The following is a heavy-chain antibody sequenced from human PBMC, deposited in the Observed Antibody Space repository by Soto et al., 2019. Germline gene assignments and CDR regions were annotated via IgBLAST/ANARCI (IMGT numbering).Heavy chain of an antibody. CDR2: ISSSSSYI. Sequence: GGSLRLSCAASGFSFSSYTMTWVRQAPGKGLEWVSSISSSSSYINYANSVKGRFTISRDNAKTSLYLQMNSLRAEDTAVYYCASLSRFALDYWGQGTLVTVSS. V-gene: IGHV3-21*01. J-gene: IGHJ4*02. CDR3: ASLSRFALDY. D-gene: IGHD3-10*01. CDR1: GFSFSSYT.